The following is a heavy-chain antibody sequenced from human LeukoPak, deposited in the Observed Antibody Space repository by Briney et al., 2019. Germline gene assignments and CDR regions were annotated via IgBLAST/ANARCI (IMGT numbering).Heavy chain of an antibody. Sequence: GGSLRLSCAASGFTFSSYTMNWVRQAPGKGLEWVSSISTSSSNIYYADSVKGRFTISRDSAKNSLYLQMNSLRAEATAVYYCARDYYGDYYFDYWGQGTLVTVSS. J-gene: IGHJ4*02. CDR2: ISTSSSNI. CDR3: ARDYYGDYYFDY. CDR1: GFTFSSYT. V-gene: IGHV3-21*01. D-gene: IGHD4-17*01.